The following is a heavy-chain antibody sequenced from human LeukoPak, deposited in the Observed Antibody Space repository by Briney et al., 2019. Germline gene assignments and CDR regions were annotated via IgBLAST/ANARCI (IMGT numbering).Heavy chain of an antibody. CDR1: GGSFSGYY. Sequence: SETLSLTCAVYGGSFSGYYWSWIRQPPGKGLEWIGEINHSGSTNYNLSLKSRVTISVDTSKNQFSLKLSSVTAADTAVYYCARGRDGYRDYWGQGTLVTVSS. CDR3: ARGRDGYRDY. D-gene: IGHD5-24*01. V-gene: IGHV4-34*01. CDR2: INHSGST. J-gene: IGHJ4*02.